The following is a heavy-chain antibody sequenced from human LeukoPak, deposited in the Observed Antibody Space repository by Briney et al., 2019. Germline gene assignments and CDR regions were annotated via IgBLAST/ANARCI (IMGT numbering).Heavy chain of an antibody. D-gene: IGHD4-17*01. CDR1: GDSLSGASYF. CDR3: ATARAEYGDYNSYYYMDV. Sequence: PSETLSLTCSVSGDSLSGASYFWTWVRQPAGKGLEWIGRIYSSGTTFYNPSLKTRVTISLEKSQNQFSLDLSSVTAADTAVYFCATARAEYGDYNSYYYMDVRGKGTTVTVSS. CDR2: IYSSGTT. V-gene: IGHV4-61*02. J-gene: IGHJ6*03.